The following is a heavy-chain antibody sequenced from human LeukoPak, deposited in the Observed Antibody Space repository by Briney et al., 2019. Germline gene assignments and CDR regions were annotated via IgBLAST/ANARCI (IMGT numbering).Heavy chain of an antibody. CDR2: INHSGST. Sequence: SETLSLTCTVSGGSIRSYYWSWIRQPPGKGLEWIGEINHSGSTNYNPSLKSRVTISVDTSKNQFSLKLSSVTAADTAVYYCASSLWFGELSYWFDPWGQGTLVTVSS. J-gene: IGHJ5*02. V-gene: IGHV4-34*01. CDR3: ASSLWFGELSYWFDP. CDR1: GGSIRSYY. D-gene: IGHD3-10*01.